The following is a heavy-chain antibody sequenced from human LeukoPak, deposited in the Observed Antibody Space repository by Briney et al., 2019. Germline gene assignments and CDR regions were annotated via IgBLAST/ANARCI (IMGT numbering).Heavy chain of an antibody. CDR1: GYTFSAYF. D-gene: IGHD2-21*01. Sequence: ASVTVSCKASGYTFSAYFMHWVRQAPGQGLEWMGWINPNSGGTNSAQKFQGRVTMTRDTSITTVYMELSSLRSDDTAVYYCARDGNFDYWGQGTPVTVSS. V-gene: IGHV1-2*02. J-gene: IGHJ4*01. CDR2: INPNSGGT. CDR3: ARDGNFDY.